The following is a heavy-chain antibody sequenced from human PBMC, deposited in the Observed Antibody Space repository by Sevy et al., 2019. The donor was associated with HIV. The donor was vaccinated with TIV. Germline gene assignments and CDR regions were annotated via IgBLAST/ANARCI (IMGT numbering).Heavy chain of an antibody. J-gene: IGHJ4*02. D-gene: IGHD3-22*01. CDR1: GFTFLGST. Sequence: GGSLRLSCAASGFTFLGSTVHWVRQASGKGLEWVGLFRSRPNNYATAYSESVKGRFTISRDDSKNTAFLQMNSLKTEDTAVYCCVGETNYYDISAYYPLGFWGQGTLVTVSS. CDR2: FRSRPNNYAT. V-gene: IGHV3-73*01. CDR3: VGETNYYDISAYYPLGF.